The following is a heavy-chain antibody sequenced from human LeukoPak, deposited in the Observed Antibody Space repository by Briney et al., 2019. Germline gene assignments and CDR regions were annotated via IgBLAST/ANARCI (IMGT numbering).Heavy chain of an antibody. Sequence: PGGSLRLSCAASGFTFSSYSMNWVRQAPGKGLEWVSSISSSSSYIYYADSVKGRFTISRDNAKNSLYLQMNSLRPEGTAVYYCARQKGGFRAAAGGRGPTDYWGQGTLVTVSS. J-gene: IGHJ4*02. CDR3: ARQKGGFRAAAGGRGPTDY. CDR2: ISSSSSYI. V-gene: IGHV3-21*01. CDR1: GFTFSSYS. D-gene: IGHD6-13*01.